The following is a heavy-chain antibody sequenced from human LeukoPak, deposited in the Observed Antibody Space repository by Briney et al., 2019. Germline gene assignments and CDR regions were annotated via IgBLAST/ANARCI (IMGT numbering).Heavy chain of an antibody. CDR2: INPNSGGT. Sequence: ASVNVSCKASGYSFTAYYMHWVRQAPGQGLEWMGRINPNSGGTNYAQKFQGRVTMTRDTSISTAYMELSRLRSDDTAVYYCARDLADIVVVPAATPGDYWGQGTLVTVSS. CDR1: GYSFTAYY. V-gene: IGHV1-2*06. CDR3: ARDLADIVVVPAATPGDY. D-gene: IGHD2-2*01. J-gene: IGHJ4*02.